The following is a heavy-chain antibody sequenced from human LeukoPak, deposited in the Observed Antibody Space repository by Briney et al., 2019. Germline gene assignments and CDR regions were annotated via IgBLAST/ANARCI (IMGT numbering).Heavy chain of an antibody. CDR2: INPNSGGT. Sequence: ASVKVSCKDSGYTFAAYYMHWVRQAPGQGLEWMGRINPNSGGTDYAHKFQGRVTMTTDTSINTAYMELTWLRSDDTAVYYCVRDPNYHDTSGSIGCNYWGQGTLVTVSS. CDR3: VRDPNYHDTSGSIGCNY. J-gene: IGHJ4*02. D-gene: IGHD3-22*01. V-gene: IGHV1-2*06. CDR1: GYTFAAYY.